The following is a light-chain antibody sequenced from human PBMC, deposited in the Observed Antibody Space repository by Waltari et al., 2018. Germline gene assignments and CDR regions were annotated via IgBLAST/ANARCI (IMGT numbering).Light chain of an antibody. J-gene: IGKJ1*01. CDR1: QSVRRT. Sequence: DIVVTQSPGSLYLSTGERTTLFCRASQSVRRTLAWYQQKPGQAPRLLIYGTSTRATDIPDRFSGSGSGTDFSLTINRLEPEDFAVYYCQRYVRFPATFGQGTKVEIK. V-gene: IGKV3-20*01. CDR3: QRYVRFPAT. CDR2: GTS.